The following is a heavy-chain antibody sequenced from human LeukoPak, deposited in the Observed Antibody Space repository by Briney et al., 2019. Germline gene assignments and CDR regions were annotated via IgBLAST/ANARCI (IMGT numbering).Heavy chain of an antibody. V-gene: IGHV1-58*02. D-gene: IGHD5-18*01. CDR3: AADPDTTMAFDY. J-gene: IGHJ4*02. CDR1: GFTFTSSS. CDR2: IVGGSSDT. Sequence: GTSVKVSCKASGFTFTSSSIQWVRQARGQCLEWIGWIVGGSSDTYYAQKFQERVTITRDMSTSTAYLELSSLRSEDTAVYCAADPDTTMAFDYWGQGTLVTVSS.